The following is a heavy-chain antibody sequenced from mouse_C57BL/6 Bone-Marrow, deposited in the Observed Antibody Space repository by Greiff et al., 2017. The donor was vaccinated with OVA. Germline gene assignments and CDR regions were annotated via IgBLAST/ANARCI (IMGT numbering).Heavy chain of an antibody. CDR1: GYTFTDYY. D-gene: IGHD2-4*01. J-gene: IGHJ4*01. Sequence: EVQLQQSGPVLVKPGASVKMSCKASGYTFTDYYMNWVKQSHGKSLEWIGVINPYNGGTSYNQKFKGKATLTVDKSSSTAYMELNSLTSEDSAVYYCAWGYDYDAAMDYWGQGTSVTVSS. CDR3: AWGYDYDAAMDY. CDR2: INPYNGGT. V-gene: IGHV1-19*01.